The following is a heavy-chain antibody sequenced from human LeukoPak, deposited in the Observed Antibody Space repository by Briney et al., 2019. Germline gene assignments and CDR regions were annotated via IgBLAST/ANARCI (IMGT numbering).Heavy chain of an antibody. D-gene: IGHD1-1*01. J-gene: IGHJ5*02. V-gene: IGHV3-48*04. CDR3: AGDGVEIYTTFNWFDP. Sequence: GGSLRLSCAASGFTFSHYRMNWVRQAPGKGLEWVSYISSSGSTIYYADSVKGRFTISRDNAKNSLYLQMNSLRGEDTAVYYCAGDGVEIYTTFNWFDPWGQGTLVTVSS. CDR1: GFTFSHYR. CDR2: ISSSGSTI.